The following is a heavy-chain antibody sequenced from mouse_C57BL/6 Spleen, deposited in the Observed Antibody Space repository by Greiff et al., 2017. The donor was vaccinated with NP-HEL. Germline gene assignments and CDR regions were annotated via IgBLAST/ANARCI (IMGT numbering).Heavy chain of an antibody. CDR1: GYSFTDYN. Sequence: VQLQQSGPELVKPGASVKISCKASGYSFTDYNMNWVKQSTGKSLEWIGIINPNYGTTSYNQKFKGKATLTVDQSSSTAYMQLNSLTSEDSAVYYCACYYSNYYYAMDYWGQGTSVTVSS. CDR3: ACYYSNYYYAMDY. CDR2: INPNYGTT. V-gene: IGHV1-39*01. D-gene: IGHD2-5*01. J-gene: IGHJ4*01.